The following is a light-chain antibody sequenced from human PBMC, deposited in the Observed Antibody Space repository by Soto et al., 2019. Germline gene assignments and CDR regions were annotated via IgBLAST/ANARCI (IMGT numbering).Light chain of an antibody. J-gene: IGKJ5*01. CDR1: QSVTSSY. CDR3: QQYGSSRGVT. CDR2: GVS. Sequence: EIVLTQSPGTLSLSPGERATLSCRASQSVTSSYLAWYQQRPGQAPRLLIYGVSSRATGIPDRFSGSGSGTDFTLTINRLEPEDFAVYYCQQYGSSRGVTFGQGTRLEIK. V-gene: IGKV3-20*01.